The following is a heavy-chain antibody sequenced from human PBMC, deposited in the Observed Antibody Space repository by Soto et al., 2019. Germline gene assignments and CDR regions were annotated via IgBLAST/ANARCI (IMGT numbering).Heavy chain of an antibody. CDR3: AKDFGEYSSSFFDY. CDR2: ISYDGSNK. V-gene: IGHV3-30*18. Sequence: GWSLRLSCASSVFTFISYGMHWVRQAPGKGLEWVAVISYDGSNKYYADSVKGRFTISRDNSKNTLYLQMNSLRAEDTAVYYCAKDFGEYSSSFFDYWGQGTLVTVSS. CDR1: VFTFISYG. D-gene: IGHD6-6*01. J-gene: IGHJ4*02.